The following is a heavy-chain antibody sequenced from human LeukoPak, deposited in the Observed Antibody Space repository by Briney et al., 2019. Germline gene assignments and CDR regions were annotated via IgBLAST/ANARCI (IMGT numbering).Heavy chain of an antibody. CDR3: ARFRAAAGTVNYFDY. D-gene: IGHD6-13*01. V-gene: IGHV1-18*01. CDR2: ISAYNGNT. CDR1: GYTFTSYG. Sequence: AASVKVSCKASGYTFTSYGISWVRQAPGQGLEWMGWISAYNGNTNYAQKLQGRVTMTTDTSTSTAYMELRSLRSDDTAVYYCARFRAAAGTVNYFDYWGQGTLVTVSS. J-gene: IGHJ4*02.